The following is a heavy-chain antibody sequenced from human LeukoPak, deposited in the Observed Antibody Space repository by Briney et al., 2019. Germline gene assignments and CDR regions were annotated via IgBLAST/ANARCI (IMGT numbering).Heavy chain of an antibody. Sequence: GGSLRLSCAASGFTFSSYWMSWVRQAPGKGLVWVSRINSDGSSISYADSVKGRFTISRDNAKNTLYLQMNSLRAEDTAVYYCARGRSGSYFDYWGQGTLVTVSS. V-gene: IGHV3-74*01. J-gene: IGHJ4*02. CDR3: ARGRSGSYFDY. D-gene: IGHD1-26*01. CDR1: GFTFSSYW. CDR2: INSDGSSI.